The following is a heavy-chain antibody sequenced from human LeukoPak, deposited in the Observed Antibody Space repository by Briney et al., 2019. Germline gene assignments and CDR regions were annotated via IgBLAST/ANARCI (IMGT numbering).Heavy chain of an antibody. CDR1: GFTFGDYA. CDR2: IRSKAYGGTT. Sequence: GGSLRLSCTASGFTFGDYAMSWVRQAPGKGLEWVGFIRSKAYGGTTEYAASVKGRFTISRDDSKSIAYLQMKSLKTEDTAVYYCTRGLYGYGDDGIDYWGQGTLGTVSS. V-gene: IGHV3-49*04. CDR3: TRGLYGYGDDGIDY. D-gene: IGHD4-17*01. J-gene: IGHJ4*02.